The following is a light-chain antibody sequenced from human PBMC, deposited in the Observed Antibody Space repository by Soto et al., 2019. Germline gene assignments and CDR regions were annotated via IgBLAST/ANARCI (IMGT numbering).Light chain of an antibody. J-gene: IGKJ2*01. CDR2: KAS. CDR1: QSISTW. CDR3: QQYNSYPYT. V-gene: IGKV1-5*03. Sequence: DIQMTQSPSTLSASVGDRVTITCRASQSISTWLAWYQQKPGKAPKLLIYKASSVESGVPLRFSGSGSGTEFTLTISSLQPDDFATYYCQQYNSYPYTFGQGTKLESK.